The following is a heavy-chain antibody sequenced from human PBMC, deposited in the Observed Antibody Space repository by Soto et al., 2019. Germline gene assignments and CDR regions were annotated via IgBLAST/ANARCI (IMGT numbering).Heavy chain of an antibody. D-gene: IGHD6-6*01. CDR3: ARDLGAARSYYYYGMDV. J-gene: IGHJ6*02. V-gene: IGHV3-53*01. CDR2: IYSGGST. CDR1: GFTVSSNY. Sequence: GALRLSCAASGFTVSSNYMSWVRQAPGKGLEWVSVIYSGGSTYYADSVKGRFTISRDNSKNTLCLQMNSLRAEDTAVYYCARDLGAARSYYYYGMDVWGQGTTVTVSS.